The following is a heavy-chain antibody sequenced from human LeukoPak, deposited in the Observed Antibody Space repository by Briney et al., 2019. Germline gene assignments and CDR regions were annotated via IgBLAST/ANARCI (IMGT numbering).Heavy chain of an antibody. CDR2: IYYSGST. CDR1: GGSISSGDYY. V-gene: IGHV4-61*08. J-gene: IGHJ4*02. D-gene: IGHD6-6*01. CDR3: ARSPRAASRAARPQWVYFDY. Sequence: PSETLSLTCTVSGGSISSGDYYWSWIRQPPGKGLEWIGYIYYSGSTNYNPSLKSRVTISVDTSKNQFSLKLSSVTAADTAVYYCARSPRAASRAARPQWVYFDYWGQGTLVTVSS.